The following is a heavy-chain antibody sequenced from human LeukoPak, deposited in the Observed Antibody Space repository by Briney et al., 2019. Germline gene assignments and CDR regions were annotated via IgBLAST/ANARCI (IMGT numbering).Heavy chain of an antibody. D-gene: IGHD3-10*01. CDR2: IIPIFGTA. V-gene: IGHV1-69*01. J-gene: IGHJ4*02. Sequence: GASVKVSCKASGGTFSSYAISWVRQAPGQGLEWMGGIIPIFGTANYAQKFQGRVTITADESTSTAYMELSSLRSEDTAVYYCARDGPDYYGSGSYYSDWGQGTLVTVSS. CDR1: GGTFSSYA. CDR3: ARDGPDYYGSGSYYSD.